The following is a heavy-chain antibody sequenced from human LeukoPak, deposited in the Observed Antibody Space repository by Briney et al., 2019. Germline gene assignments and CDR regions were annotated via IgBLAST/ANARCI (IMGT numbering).Heavy chain of an antibody. V-gene: IGHV3-15*01. CDR1: GFTFSTYA. Sequence: GGSLRLSCAASGFTFSTYAMTWVRQAPEKGLEWLGRIKSRIDGGTTDYAAPVKGRFTISRDDSKNTLYLQMNSLKTEDTAVYYCSLNDILTGLDYWGQGTQVTVSS. CDR3: SLNDILTGLDY. D-gene: IGHD3-9*01. CDR2: IKSRIDGGTT. J-gene: IGHJ4*02.